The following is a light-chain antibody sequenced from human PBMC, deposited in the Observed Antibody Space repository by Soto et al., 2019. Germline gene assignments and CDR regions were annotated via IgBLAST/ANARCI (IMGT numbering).Light chain of an antibody. J-gene: IGLJ2*01. CDR2: DVN. Sequence: QSALTQPASASGSPGQSITISCTGTSSDVGRYNYVSWCQQHPGKAPKLIIYDVNTRPSGVSNRFSGSKSGNTASLTISGLQAEDEADYYCSSYTSSSTVVFGGGTKLTVL. CDR1: SSDVGRYNY. CDR3: SSYTSSSTVV. V-gene: IGLV2-14*01.